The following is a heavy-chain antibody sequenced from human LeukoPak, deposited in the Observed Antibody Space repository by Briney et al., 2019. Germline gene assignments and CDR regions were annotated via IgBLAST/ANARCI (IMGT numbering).Heavy chain of an antibody. CDR3: ARGSHDFWSGYYY. Sequence: GGSLRLSCAASGFTFSSYAMSWVRQAPGKGLEWVSAISGSGGSTYYADSVKGRFTISRDNSKNTLYLQMNSLRADDTAVYYCARGSHDFWSGYYYWGQGTLVTVSS. CDR1: GFTFSSYA. D-gene: IGHD3-3*01. V-gene: IGHV3-23*01. J-gene: IGHJ4*02. CDR2: ISGSGGST.